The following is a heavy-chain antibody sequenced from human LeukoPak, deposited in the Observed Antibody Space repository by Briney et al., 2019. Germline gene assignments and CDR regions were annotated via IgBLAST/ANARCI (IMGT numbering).Heavy chain of an antibody. J-gene: IGHJ3*02. CDR3: ARDYYDSGGYYNLDAFDI. Sequence: GGSLRLSCAASGFTFTNYWMNWVRQAPGKGLEWVSYISSSGNTIYYADSVKGRFTISRDNAKNSLYLQMNSLRADDTAVYYCARDYYDSGGYYNLDAFDIWGQGTMVTVPS. V-gene: IGHV3-48*04. CDR1: GFTFTNYW. CDR2: ISSSGNTI. D-gene: IGHD3-22*01.